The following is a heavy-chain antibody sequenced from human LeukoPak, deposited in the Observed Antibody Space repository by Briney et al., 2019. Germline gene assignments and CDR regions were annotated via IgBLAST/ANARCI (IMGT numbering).Heavy chain of an antibody. J-gene: IGHJ4*02. D-gene: IGHD2-2*01. CDR1: GFIFSDHY. CDR2: SRNKANSYTT. Sequence: PGGSLRLSCAASGFIFSDHYMGWVRQVPGKGLEWVGRSRNKANSYTTEYAASVKGRFTISRDDSKNSLYLQMNSLRAEDTAVYYCAKDEAGVPARDWGQGTLVTVSS. CDR3: AKDEAGVPARD. V-gene: IGHV3-72*01.